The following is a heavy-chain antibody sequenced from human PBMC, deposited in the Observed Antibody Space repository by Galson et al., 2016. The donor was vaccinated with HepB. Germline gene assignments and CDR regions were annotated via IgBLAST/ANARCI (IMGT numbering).Heavy chain of an antibody. Sequence: CAISGDSVSSNTAAWNWIRQSPSGGLEWLGRTYYRSKWYNDYAPSVKRRITTKPDISKNQFSLQLKSVTPEDTAVYDCVRDGGYDLDFFDHLGQGTLVTVAS. CDR3: VRDGGYDLDFFDH. J-gene: IGHJ4*02. CDR2: TYYRSKWYN. D-gene: IGHD5-12*01. V-gene: IGHV6-1*01. CDR1: GDSVSSNTAA.